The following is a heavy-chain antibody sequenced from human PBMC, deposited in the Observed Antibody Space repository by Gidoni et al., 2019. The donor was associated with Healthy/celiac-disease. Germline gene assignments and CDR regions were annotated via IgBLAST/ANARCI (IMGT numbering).Heavy chain of an antibody. Sequence: QVQLVESGGGLVKPGGSLRLSCAASGFTFCYYYMSWIRQAPGRGLEWVSYMRIRCRTIYYADSVMCRFTISRDNAKNSLYLQLNSLSAEDTAVDDGARDNDRYQQTAGDVWGQGTTVTVSS. CDR3: ARDNDRYQQTAGDV. CDR2: MRIRCRTI. J-gene: IGHJ6*02. CDR1: GFTFCYYY. V-gene: IGHV3-11*01. D-gene: IGHD2-21*01.